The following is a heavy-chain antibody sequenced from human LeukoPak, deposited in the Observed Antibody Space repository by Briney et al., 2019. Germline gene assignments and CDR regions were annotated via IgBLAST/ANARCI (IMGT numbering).Heavy chain of an antibody. D-gene: IGHD3-22*01. V-gene: IGHV3-23*01. CDR2: ISGSGGST. Sequence: GGSLRLSCAAFGFTFSSYAMTWVRQAPGKGLEWVSVISGSGGSTYYADSVKGRFTISRDNSKNTLYLQMNSLRAEDTAAYYCAKAGDYYDTSGRKDNWGQGTLVTVSS. J-gene: IGHJ4*02. CDR1: GFTFSSYA. CDR3: AKAGDYYDTSGRKDN.